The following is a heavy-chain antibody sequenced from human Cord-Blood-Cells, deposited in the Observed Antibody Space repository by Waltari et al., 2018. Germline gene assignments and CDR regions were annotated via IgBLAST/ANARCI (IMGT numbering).Heavy chain of an antibody. CDR2: FDPEGGGT. Sequence: QVQLVQSGAEVKKPGASVKVSCKVSGYTLTELSMHWVRQAPGKGLEWMGGFDPEGGGTIYAQKFQGRVTRTEETSTDTAYMELSSLRSEDTAVYYCATDSRITMVRGVNNWFDPWGQGTLVTVSS. CDR1: GYTLTELS. D-gene: IGHD3-10*01. V-gene: IGHV1-24*01. J-gene: IGHJ5*02. CDR3: ATDSRITMVRGVNNWFDP.